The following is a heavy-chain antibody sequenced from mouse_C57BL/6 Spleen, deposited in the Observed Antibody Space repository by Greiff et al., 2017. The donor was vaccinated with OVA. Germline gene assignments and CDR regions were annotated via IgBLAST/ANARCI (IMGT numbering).Heavy chain of an antibody. V-gene: IGHV1-61*01. J-gene: IGHJ2*01. CDR3: ARFLGRFDY. CDR2: IYPSDSET. Sequence: QVHVKQPGAELVRPGSSVKLSCKASGYTFTSYWMDWVKQRPGQGLEWIGNIYPSDSETHYNQKFKDKATLTVDKSSSTAYMQLSSLTSEDSAVYYCARFLGRFDYWGQGTTLTVSS. CDR1: GYTFTSYW. D-gene: IGHD4-1*01.